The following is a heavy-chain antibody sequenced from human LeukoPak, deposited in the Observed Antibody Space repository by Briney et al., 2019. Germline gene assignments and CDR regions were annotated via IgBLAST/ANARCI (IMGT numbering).Heavy chain of an antibody. CDR2: IIPILGIA. D-gene: IGHD3-3*01. CDR3: ARDTPDDFWSRYYSFGSYYGMDV. CDR1: GGTFTSYA. V-gene: IGHV1-69*04. J-gene: IGHJ6*02. Sequence: ASVKVSCKTPGGTFTSYAISWVRQAPGQGLEWMGRIIPILGIANYAQKFQGRVTITADKSTSTAYMELSSLRSEDTAVYYCARDTPDDFWSRYYSFGSYYGMDVRGQGTTVTVSS.